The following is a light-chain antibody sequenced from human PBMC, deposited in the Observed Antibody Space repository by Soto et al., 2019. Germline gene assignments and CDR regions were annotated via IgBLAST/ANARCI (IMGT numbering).Light chain of an antibody. CDR1: QGISSY. V-gene: IGKV1-8*01. CDR3: QQYNSF. CDR2: AAS. J-gene: IGKJ4*01. Sequence: AIRITQSPSSLSASTGDRVTITCRASQGISSYLAWYQQKPGKAPKLLIYAASTLQSGVPSRFSGSGSGIEFTLTISSMQPDDFATYYCQQYNSFFGGGTKVDIK.